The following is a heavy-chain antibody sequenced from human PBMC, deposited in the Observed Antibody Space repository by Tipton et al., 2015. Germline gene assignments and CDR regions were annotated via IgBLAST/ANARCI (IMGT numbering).Heavy chain of an antibody. CDR3: ARAPTPGGNSHYYYGLDV. J-gene: IGHJ6*02. V-gene: IGHV1-18*01. CDR2: ISAYNGNT. CDR1: GYTFAHYG. Sequence: QSGAEVKKPGASMKVSCKASGYTFAHYGYSWVRQAPGQGLEWLGWISAYNGNTKYAQNLQGRVTVTTDTSTSTASMELRSLRSDDTALYSCARAPTPGGNSHYYYGLDVWGQGTTVTVSS. D-gene: IGHD4-23*01.